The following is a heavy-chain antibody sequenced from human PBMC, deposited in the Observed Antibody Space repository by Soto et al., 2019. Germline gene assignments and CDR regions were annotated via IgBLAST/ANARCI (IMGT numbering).Heavy chain of an antibody. CDR2: ISGSGGST. CDR1: GFTFSSYA. J-gene: IGHJ6*02. V-gene: IGHV3-23*01. D-gene: IGHD3-10*01. CDR3: AKVQDHCYGSGSYYYYYGMDV. Sequence: GGSLRLSCAASGFTFSSYAMSWVRQAPGKGLEWVSAISGSGGSTYYADSVKGRFTISRDKSKNTLYLQMNSLRAEDTDVYYCAKVQDHCYGSGSYYYYYGMDVWGQGTTVTFSS.